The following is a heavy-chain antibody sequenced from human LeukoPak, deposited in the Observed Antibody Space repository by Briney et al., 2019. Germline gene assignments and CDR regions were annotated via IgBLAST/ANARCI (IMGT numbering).Heavy chain of an antibody. Sequence: SETLSLTCTVSGYSISSGYYWGWIRQPPGKGLEWIGSIYHSGSTYYNPSLKSRVTISVDTSKNQFSLKLSSVTAADTAVYYCARDLGSGWYSGYYYYMDVWGKGTTVTVSS. CDR2: IYHSGST. CDR1: GYSISSGYY. D-gene: IGHD6-19*01. J-gene: IGHJ6*03. V-gene: IGHV4-38-2*02. CDR3: ARDLGSGWYSGYYYYMDV.